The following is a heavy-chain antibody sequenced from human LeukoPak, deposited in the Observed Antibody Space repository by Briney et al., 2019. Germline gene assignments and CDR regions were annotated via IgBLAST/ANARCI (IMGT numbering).Heavy chain of an antibody. D-gene: IGHD6-19*01. CDR3: AREARYSSGWYAFDI. Sequence: SGGSLRLSCAASGFTFSSYWMSWVRQAPGKGLEWVANIKQDGSEKYYVDSVKGRFTISRENAKNSSYLQMNSLRAGDTAVYYCAREARYSSGWYAFDIWGQGTMVTVSS. J-gene: IGHJ3*02. CDR2: IKQDGSEK. CDR1: GFTFSSYW. V-gene: IGHV3-7*01.